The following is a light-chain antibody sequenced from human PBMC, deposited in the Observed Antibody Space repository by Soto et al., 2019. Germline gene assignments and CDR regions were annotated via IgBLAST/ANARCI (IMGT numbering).Light chain of an antibody. J-gene: IGKJ1*01. CDR2: AAS. Sequence: GSVGDRVTITCRASQTISSWLAWYQQKPGKAPNLLIYAASSLQSGVPSRFSGSGSGTDFTLTISSLQPEDFATYYCLQDYNYPRTFGQGTKVDIK. CDR3: LQDYNYPRT. V-gene: IGKV1-6*01. CDR1: QTISSW.